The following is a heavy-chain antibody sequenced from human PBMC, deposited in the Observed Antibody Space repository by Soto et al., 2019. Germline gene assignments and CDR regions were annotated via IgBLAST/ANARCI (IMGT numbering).Heavy chain of an antibody. CDR3: ASITYYYDSSGLDPGY. V-gene: IGHV3-48*02. D-gene: IGHD3-22*01. CDR1: GFTFSSYS. J-gene: IGHJ4*02. CDR2: ISSSSSTI. Sequence: SLRLSCAASGFTFSSYSMNWVRQAPGKGLEWVSYISSSSSTIYYADSVKGRFTISRDNAKNSLYLQMNSLRDEDTAVYYCASITYYYDSSGLDPGYWGQGTLVTVSS.